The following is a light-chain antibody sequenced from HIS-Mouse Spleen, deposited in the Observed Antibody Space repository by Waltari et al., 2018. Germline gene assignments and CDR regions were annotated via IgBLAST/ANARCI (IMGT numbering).Light chain of an antibody. Sequence: QSALTQPPSASGSPGQSVTISCTGTSTHGGGYNDVSWYHQHPGKAPKLMIYEVSKWPSGVPDRFSGSKSGNTASLTVSGLQAEDEADYYCSSYAGSNNLVFGGGTKLTVL. J-gene: IGLJ2*01. CDR2: EVS. CDR3: SSYAGSNNLV. V-gene: IGLV2-8*01. CDR1: STHGGGYND.